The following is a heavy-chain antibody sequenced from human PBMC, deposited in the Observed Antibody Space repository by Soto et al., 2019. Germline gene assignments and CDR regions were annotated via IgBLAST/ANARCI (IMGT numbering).Heavy chain of an antibody. CDR3: ASPSGYRRGYYYYGMDV. CDR2: ISAYNGNT. V-gene: IGHV1-18*04. J-gene: IGHJ6*02. D-gene: IGHD5-12*01. Sequence: ASVKVSCKASGYTFTSYGISWARQAPGQGLEWMGWISAYNGNTNYAQKLQGRVTMTTDTSTSTACMELRSLRSDDTAVYYCASPSGYRRGYYYYGMDVWGQGTTVTVSS. CDR1: GYTFTSYG.